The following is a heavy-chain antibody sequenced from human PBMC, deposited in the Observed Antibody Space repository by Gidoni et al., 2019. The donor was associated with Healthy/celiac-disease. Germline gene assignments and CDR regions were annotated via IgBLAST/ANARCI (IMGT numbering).Heavy chain of an antibody. Sequence: GSFSGYSWSWIRQHPAKGLALTGEINHSGSTNYNTSLKRRVTISGDTSKNQFTLKLSSVTAADTAVYYCARGGTSSGWYASWFDPGGQGTLVTVSS. D-gene: IGHD6-19*01. CDR1: GSFSGYS. J-gene: IGHJ5*02. V-gene: IGHV4-34*01. CDR3: ARGGTSSGWYASWFDP. CDR2: INHSGST.